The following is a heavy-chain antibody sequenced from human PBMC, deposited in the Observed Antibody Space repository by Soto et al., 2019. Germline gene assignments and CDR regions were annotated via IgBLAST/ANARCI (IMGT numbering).Heavy chain of an antibody. CDR3: ARDLSYGLCDY. V-gene: IGHV1-18*01. Sequence: QVQLVQSGAEVKKPGASVKVSCKASGYTFTSYGISWVRQAPGQGLEWMGWISAHNGNTKYAQKLQGRVTMTTDTYTSTAYMELRILRSDDTAVYYCARDLSYGLCDYWGQGTLVTVSS. D-gene: IGHD5-18*01. J-gene: IGHJ4*02. CDR1: GYTFTSYG. CDR2: ISAHNGNT.